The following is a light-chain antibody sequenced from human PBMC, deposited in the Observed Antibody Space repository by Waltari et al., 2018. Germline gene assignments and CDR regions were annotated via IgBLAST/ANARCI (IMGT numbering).Light chain of an antibody. CDR3: QHYVRLPAT. V-gene: IGKV3-20*01. Sequence: EIVLTQSPGTLSLSPGERATLSCRASQSVSRALAWYQQKPGQAPRLLIYGTSNRATGIPDRFSGSGSGTDFSLTISRLEPEDVAEYFCQHYVRLPATFGQGTKVEIK. J-gene: IGKJ1*01. CDR2: GTS. CDR1: QSVSRA.